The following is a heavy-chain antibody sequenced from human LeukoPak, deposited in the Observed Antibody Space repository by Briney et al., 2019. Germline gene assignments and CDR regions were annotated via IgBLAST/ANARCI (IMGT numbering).Heavy chain of an antibody. CDR3: AKGDTAMVTGGDY. J-gene: IGHJ4*02. Sequence: GGSLRLSCAASGFSVNTNYMTWVRQAPGKGLEWVSVLYSGGGAYYADSVKDRFTISRDYSQNTLLLQMNSLRAEDTALYYCAKGDTAMVTGGDYWGQGTLVTVSS. V-gene: IGHV3-66*01. CDR1: GFSVNTNY. CDR2: LYSGGGA. D-gene: IGHD5-18*01.